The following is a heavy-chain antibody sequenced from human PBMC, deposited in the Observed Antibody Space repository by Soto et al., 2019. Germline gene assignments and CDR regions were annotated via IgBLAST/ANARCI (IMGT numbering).Heavy chain of an antibody. J-gene: IGHJ6*02. Sequence: GESLKISCKGSGYSFTSYWIGWVRQMPGKGLELMGIIYPGNSDTRYSPSFQGQVTISADKSISTAYLQWSSLKASDTAMYYCARYDSSGYHTANYYYYGMDVWGQGTTVTVSS. CDR1: GYSFTSYW. D-gene: IGHD3-22*01. CDR2: IYPGNSDT. V-gene: IGHV5-51*01. CDR3: ARYDSSGYHTANYYYYGMDV.